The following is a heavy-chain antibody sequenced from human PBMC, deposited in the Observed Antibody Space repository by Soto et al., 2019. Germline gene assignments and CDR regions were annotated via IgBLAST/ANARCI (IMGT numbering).Heavy chain of an antibody. Sequence: ASVKVSCTASAFTFSGSSVQWVRQARGQTLEWMGWIALGSGNTNYAPKFLGRLTLTRDMSTSTAYMELNSLRSEDTAVYYCATHSGYYYDGMDVWGQGTTVTVSS. D-gene: IGHD3-22*01. J-gene: IGHJ6*02. CDR3: ATHSGYYYDGMDV. CDR1: AFTFSGSS. V-gene: IGHV1-58*01. CDR2: IALGSGNT.